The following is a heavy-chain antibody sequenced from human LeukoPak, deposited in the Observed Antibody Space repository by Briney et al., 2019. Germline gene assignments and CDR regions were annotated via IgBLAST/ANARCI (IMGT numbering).Heavy chain of an antibody. CDR2: INPNSGGT. Sequence: ASVKVSCKASGYTFTAYYMHWVRQAPGQGLEWMGRINPNSGGTNYAQKFQGRVTMTRDTSISTAYMELSRLRSDDTAVYYCARDLLLYYYDSSVYWGQGTLVTVSS. D-gene: IGHD3-22*01. CDR1: GYTFTAYY. CDR3: ARDLLLYYYDSSVY. V-gene: IGHV1-2*06. J-gene: IGHJ4*02.